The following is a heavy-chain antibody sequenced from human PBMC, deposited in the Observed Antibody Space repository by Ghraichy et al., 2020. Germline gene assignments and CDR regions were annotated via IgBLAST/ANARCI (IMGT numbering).Heavy chain of an antibody. CDR3: AREIRYSSSWFDY. J-gene: IGHJ4*02. D-gene: IGHD6-13*01. CDR1: GFTVSSNY. V-gene: IGHV3-53*01. Sequence: LTCAASGFTVSSNYMSWVRQAPGKGLEWVSVIYSGGSTYYADSVKGRFTISRDNSKNTLYLQMNSLRAEDTAVYYCAREIRYSSSWFDYWGQGTLVTVSS. CDR2: IYSGGST.